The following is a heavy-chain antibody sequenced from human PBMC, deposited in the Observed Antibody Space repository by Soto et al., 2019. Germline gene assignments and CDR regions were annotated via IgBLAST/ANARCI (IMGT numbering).Heavy chain of an antibody. J-gene: IGHJ5*02. Sequence: SETLSLTCTVSGGSISSYYWSWIRQPPGKGLEWIGYISYSGSTNYNPSLKSRVTISVDTSKNQFSLMLSSVTAADTAGYYCAGVARGTFEGHWFDPWGQGTLVTVSS. D-gene: IGHD2-15*01. V-gene: IGHV4-59*01. CDR3: AGVARGTFEGHWFDP. CDR1: GGSISSYY. CDR2: ISYSGST.